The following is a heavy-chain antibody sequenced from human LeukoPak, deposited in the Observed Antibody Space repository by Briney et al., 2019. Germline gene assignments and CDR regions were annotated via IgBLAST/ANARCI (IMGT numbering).Heavy chain of an antibody. CDR1: GYTFTSYY. J-gene: IGHJ6*03. D-gene: IGHD6-19*01. V-gene: IGHV1-18*04. Sequence: ASVKVSCKASGYTFTSYYMHWVRQAPGQGLEWMGWISAYNGNTNYAQKLQGRVTMTTDTSTSTAYMELRSLRSDDTAVYYCARERAVAGVSYYYMDVWGKGTTVTVSS. CDR2: ISAYNGNT. CDR3: ARERAVAGVSYYYMDV.